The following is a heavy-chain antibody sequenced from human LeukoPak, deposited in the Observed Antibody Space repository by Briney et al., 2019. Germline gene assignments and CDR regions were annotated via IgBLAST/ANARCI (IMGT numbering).Heavy chain of an antibody. CDR2: IFPNLDIT. V-gene: IGHV1-69*04. CDR1: GGSFDIYA. CDR3: ARETTLGSA. D-gene: IGHD1-1*01. J-gene: IGHJ5*02. Sequence: SVKVSCKTSGGSFDIYAIIWVRQAPGQGLEWMGRIFPNLDITNYSRKFQGRLAITADKSTTTAFMELSSLRSEDTALYYCARETTLGSAWGQGTLVTVSS.